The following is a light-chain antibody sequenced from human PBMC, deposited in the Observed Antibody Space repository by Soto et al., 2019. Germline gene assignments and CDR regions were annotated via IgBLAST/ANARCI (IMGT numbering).Light chain of an antibody. CDR1: SSDVGGYNY. Sequence: QSALTQPRSVSGSPGQSVTISCTGTSSDVGGYNYVSWYQQHPGKAPKLMIYDVGKRPSGVPDRFSGSKSDNTASLTISGLQAEDEADYYCCSYRTGGSYVFGTGTKVTVL. CDR3: CSYRTGGSYV. CDR2: DVG. J-gene: IGLJ1*01. V-gene: IGLV2-11*01.